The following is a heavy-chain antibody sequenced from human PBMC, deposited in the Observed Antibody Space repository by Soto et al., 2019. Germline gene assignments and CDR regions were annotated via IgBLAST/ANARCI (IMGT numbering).Heavy chain of an antibody. Sequence: GGSLRLSCSTSGFTFGDFALSWVRQAPGRGLEWVGIIRGKTYGGTTEYAASVRGRFTISKDDSNSVAYLQMDSLKAEDTAMYYCAKDFSTSRLGFDYWGLGTLVTVSS. CDR2: IRGKTYGGTT. CDR3: AKDFSTSRLGFDY. J-gene: IGHJ4*02. V-gene: IGHV3-49*04. CDR1: GFTFGDFA.